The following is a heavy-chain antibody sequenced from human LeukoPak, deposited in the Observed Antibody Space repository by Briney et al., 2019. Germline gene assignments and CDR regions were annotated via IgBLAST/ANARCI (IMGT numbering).Heavy chain of an antibody. Sequence: ASVKVSCKASGYTFTSYIISWVRQAPGQGLEWMGWISAYNGNTDYAQRVQGRVTMTRDTSISTAYMELSRLRSDDTAVYYCARWGIAAANYDYWGQGTLVTVSS. CDR1: GYTFTSYI. J-gene: IGHJ4*02. V-gene: IGHV1-18*01. D-gene: IGHD6-13*01. CDR3: ARWGIAAANYDY. CDR2: ISAYNGNT.